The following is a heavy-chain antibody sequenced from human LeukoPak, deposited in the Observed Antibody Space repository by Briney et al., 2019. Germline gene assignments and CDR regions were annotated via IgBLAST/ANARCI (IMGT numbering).Heavy chain of an antibody. D-gene: IGHD6-13*01. CDR2: IGTAGDT. CDR3: ARGGGGNSGIAAAGTPYFQH. CDR1: GFTFSSYD. Sequence: GGSLRLSCAASGFTFSSYDMHWVRQATGKGLEWVSAIGTAGDTYYPGSVKGRFTISRENAKNSLYLQMNSLRAGDTAVYYCARGGGGNSGIAAAGTPYFQHWGQGTLVTVSS. J-gene: IGHJ1*01. V-gene: IGHV3-13*04.